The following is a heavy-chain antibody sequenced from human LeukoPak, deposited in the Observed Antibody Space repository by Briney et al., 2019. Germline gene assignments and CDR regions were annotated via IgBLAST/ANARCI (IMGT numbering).Heavy chain of an antibody. V-gene: IGHV3-23*01. Sequence: GGSLRLSCAASGFIFSNYAMSWVRQAPGKGLEWVSAIDSTGAYTWYADSVKGRFTISKDGSKTILYLQMNSLRAEDAAVYFCAKGSAAGRPYYFDYWGQGTLVTVSS. CDR2: IDSTGAYT. CDR3: AKGSAAGRPYYFDY. J-gene: IGHJ4*02. D-gene: IGHD6-25*01. CDR1: GFIFSNYA.